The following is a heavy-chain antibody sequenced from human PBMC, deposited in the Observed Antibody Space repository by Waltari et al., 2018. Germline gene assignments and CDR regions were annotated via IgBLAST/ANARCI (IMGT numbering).Heavy chain of an antibody. CDR1: GGSISSYY. V-gene: IGHV4-59*01. J-gene: IGHJ4*02. CDR3: ARVKRITIFGVVLYYFDY. D-gene: IGHD3-3*01. CDR2: IYYSGST. Sequence: QVQLQESGPGLVKPSETLSLTCTVSGGSISSYYWCWIRQPPGKGLEWIGYIYYSGSTNYNPSLKSRVTISVDTSKNQFSLKLSSVTAADTAVYYCARVKRITIFGVVLYYFDYWGQGTLVTVSS.